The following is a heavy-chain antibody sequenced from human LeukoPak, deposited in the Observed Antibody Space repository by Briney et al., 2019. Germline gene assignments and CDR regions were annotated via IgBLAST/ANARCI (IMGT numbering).Heavy chain of an antibody. CDR3: ARGHGGWYYYYGMDV. J-gene: IGHJ6*02. CDR2: INHSGST. D-gene: IGHD3-16*01. Sequence: PSETLSLTCAVYGGSFSGYYWGWIRQPPGKGLEWIGEINHSGSTNYNPSLKSRVTISVDTSKNQFSLKLSSVTAADTAVYYCARGHGGWYYYYGMDVWGQGTTVTVSS. CDR1: GGSFSGYY. V-gene: IGHV4-34*01.